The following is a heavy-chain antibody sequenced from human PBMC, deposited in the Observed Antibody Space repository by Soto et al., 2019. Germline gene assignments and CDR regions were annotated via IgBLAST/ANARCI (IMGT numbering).Heavy chain of an antibody. Sequence: QVQVQESGPGLVKPSQTLSLKCSVSGGSIGSRDYYWSWIRQHPEKGPEWIASIYYNGNTDYNPSLRGRPTMSLDTSMNEFSLKLPSVTAADTAVYYCARDKGGAALKGSGMDVWGQGTTVTVS. D-gene: IGHD3-10*01. V-gene: IGHV4-31*02. CDR2: IYYNGNT. J-gene: IGHJ6*02. CDR3: ARDKGGAALKGSGMDV. CDR1: GGSIGSRDYY.